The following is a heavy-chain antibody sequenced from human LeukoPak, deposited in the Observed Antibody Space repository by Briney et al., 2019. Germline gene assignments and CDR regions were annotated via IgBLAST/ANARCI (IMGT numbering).Heavy chain of an antibody. CDR1: GFTFSSYA. J-gene: IGHJ4*02. CDR2: ISYDGSNK. D-gene: IGHD2-2*01. Sequence: GRSLRLSCAASGFTFSSYAMHWVRQAPGKGLEWVAVISYDGSNKYYADSVKGRFTISRDDSKNTLYLQMNSLKTEDTAVYYCTTVDYAQVGDWGQGTLVTVSS. CDR3: TTVDYAQVGD. V-gene: IGHV3-30-3*01.